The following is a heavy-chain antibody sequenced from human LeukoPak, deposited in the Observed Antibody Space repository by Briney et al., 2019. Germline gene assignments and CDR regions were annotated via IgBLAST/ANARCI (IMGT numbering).Heavy chain of an antibody. J-gene: IGHJ6*03. CDR3: ARGRRQQLVRVYYYYYMDV. CDR2: MNPNSGNT. Sequence: ASVKVSCKASGYTFTSYGISWVRQATGQGLEWMGWMNPNSGNTGYAQKFQGRVTITRNTSISTAYMELSSLRSEDTAVYYCARGRRQQLVRVYYYYYMDVWGKGTTVTVSS. V-gene: IGHV1-8*03. D-gene: IGHD6-13*01. CDR1: GYTFTSYG.